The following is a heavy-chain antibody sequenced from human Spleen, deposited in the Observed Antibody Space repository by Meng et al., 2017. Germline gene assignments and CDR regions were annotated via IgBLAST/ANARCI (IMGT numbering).Heavy chain of an antibody. V-gene: IGHV4-30-4*01. CDR3: ARGLGGLLDY. CDR1: GGSISSGDYY. Sequence: QVQLQESGPGLVKPLQTLSLTCTVSGGSISSGDYYWNWIRQPPGKGLEWIGYISDSGSTYYNSSLQSRITMSVDTSKNQFSLKLSSVTAADTAVYYCARGLGGLLDYWGQGTLVTVSS. D-gene: IGHD7-27*01. J-gene: IGHJ4*02. CDR2: ISDSGST.